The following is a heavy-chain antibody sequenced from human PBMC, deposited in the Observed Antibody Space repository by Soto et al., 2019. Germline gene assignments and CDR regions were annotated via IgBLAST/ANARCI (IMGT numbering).Heavy chain of an antibody. J-gene: IGHJ6*02. V-gene: IGHV3-48*02. CDR3: ARDNPRSSGWDV. Sequence: EVQLVESGGGLVQPGGSLRLSCEASGFTLSSYSMNWARQAPGQGLEWVSYISSSSSTIYYADSMKGRVPISRDNARNSLYLQMNSLRDEDTAVYYCARDNPRSSGWDVWGQGTTVTVSS. CDR1: GFTLSSYS. CDR2: ISSSSSTI.